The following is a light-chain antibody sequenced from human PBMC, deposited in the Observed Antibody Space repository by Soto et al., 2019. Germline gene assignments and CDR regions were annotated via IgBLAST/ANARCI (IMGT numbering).Light chain of an antibody. CDR3: QQCGSSPWT. V-gene: IGKV3-20*01. CDR1: QSVSSYY. J-gene: IGKJ1*01. CDR2: AAS. Sequence: EIVLTLSPGTLSLTQGERATLSCRASQSVSSYYLAWYQQKPGQAPRLLIYAASSRATGIPDRFSGGGSGTDFTLTISRLEPEDFAVYYCQQCGSSPWTFGQGTKVDI.